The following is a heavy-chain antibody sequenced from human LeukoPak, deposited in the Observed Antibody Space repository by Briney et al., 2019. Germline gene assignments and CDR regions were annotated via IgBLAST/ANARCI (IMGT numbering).Heavy chain of an antibody. CDR2: IIPIFGTA. J-gene: IGHJ3*02. CDR3: ARVEATVGFAFDI. CDR1: GGTFSSYA. D-gene: IGHD2-21*02. V-gene: IGHV1-69*06. Sequence: ASVKVSCKASGGTFSSYAISWVRQAPGQGLEWMGGIIPIFGTANYAQKFQGRVTITADKSTSTAYMELSSLRSEDTAVYYCARVEATVGFAFDIWGQGTMVTVSS.